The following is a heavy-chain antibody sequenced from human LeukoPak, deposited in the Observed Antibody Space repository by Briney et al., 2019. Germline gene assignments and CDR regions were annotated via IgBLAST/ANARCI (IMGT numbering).Heavy chain of an antibody. CDR1: GYTFTGYY. CDR3: ATRNLDYYDSSGYLDY. J-gene: IGHJ4*02. Sequence: ASVKVSCKASGYTFTGYYMHWVRQAPGQGLEWMGWINPNSGGTNYAQKFQGRVTMTRDTSISTAYMELSRLRSDDTAVYYCATRNLDYYDSSGYLDYWGQGTLVTVSS. D-gene: IGHD3-22*01. V-gene: IGHV1-2*02. CDR2: INPNSGGT.